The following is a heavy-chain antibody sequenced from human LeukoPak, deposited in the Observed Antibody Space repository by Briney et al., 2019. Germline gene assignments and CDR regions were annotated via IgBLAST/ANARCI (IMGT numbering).Heavy chain of an antibody. CDR1: GGSFSGYY. J-gene: IGHJ3*02. D-gene: IGHD4-17*01. V-gene: IGHV4-34*01. CDR2: INHSGST. CDR3: ARRNPYGDYKEASDAFDI. Sequence: SETLSLTCAVYGGSFSGYYWSWIRQPPGKGLEWIGEINHSGSTNYNPSLKSRVTISVDTSKNQFSLKLSSVTAADTAVYYCARRNPYGDYKEASDAFDIWGQGTMVTVSS.